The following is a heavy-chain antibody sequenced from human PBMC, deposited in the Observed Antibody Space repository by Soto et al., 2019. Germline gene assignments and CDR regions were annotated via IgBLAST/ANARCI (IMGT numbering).Heavy chain of an antibody. D-gene: IGHD2-21*01. CDR1: GYTFTDYA. Sequence: ASVKVSCKASGYTFTDYAIHWVRQAPGQRLEWMGWIAPGNGNTKYSQNFQGRVTITRDTSATTAYMELSSLRSEDTAVYYCAKGSRMWTSDYWGQGTRVTVSS. CDR3: AKGSRMWTSDY. V-gene: IGHV1-3*01. CDR2: IAPGNGNT. J-gene: IGHJ4*02.